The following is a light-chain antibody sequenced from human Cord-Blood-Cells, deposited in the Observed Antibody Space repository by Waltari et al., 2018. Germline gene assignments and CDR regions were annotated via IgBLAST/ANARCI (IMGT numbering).Light chain of an antibody. V-gene: IGKV3-20*01. Sequence: EIVLTQSPGTLSLSPGERATLSCRASQSVSSSYLAGYQQKPGQAPRLLIYGASSRATGIPDRFSGSGSGTDFTLTFSRLEPEDFAVYYCQQYGSSPQTFGQGTKVEI. CDR2: GAS. CDR1: QSVSSSY. J-gene: IGKJ1*01. CDR3: QQYGSSPQT.